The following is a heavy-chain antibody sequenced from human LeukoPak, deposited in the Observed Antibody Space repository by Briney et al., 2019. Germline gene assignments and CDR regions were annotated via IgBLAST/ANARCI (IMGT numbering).Heavy chain of an antibody. Sequence: GGSLRLSCAASGNYWMHWVRQVPGKGLVWVSHINSDGSWTSYADSVKGRFTISKDNAKNTVYLQMNSLRAEDTAVYYCVSLYETYWGRGTLVTISS. CDR1: GNYW. CDR3: VSLYETY. J-gene: IGHJ4*02. D-gene: IGHD2/OR15-2a*01. CDR2: INSDGSWT. V-gene: IGHV3-74*01.